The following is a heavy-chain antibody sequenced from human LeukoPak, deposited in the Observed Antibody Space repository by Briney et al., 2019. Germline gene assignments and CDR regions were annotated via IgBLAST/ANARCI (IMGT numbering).Heavy chain of an antibody. D-gene: IGHD6-19*01. CDR2: ISGGGGPT. V-gene: IGHV3-23*01. CDR1: GFTFSNYA. CDR3: AKASWVSSTDAVR. J-gene: IGHJ4*02. Sequence: PGGSLRLSCAASGFTFSNYAMSWVRQAPGKGLEWVSAISGGGGPTYYADSVKGRFTLSSDSSRNTVYFQLNNLRVEDTAIYYCAKASWVSSTDAVRWGQGTLVTVSS.